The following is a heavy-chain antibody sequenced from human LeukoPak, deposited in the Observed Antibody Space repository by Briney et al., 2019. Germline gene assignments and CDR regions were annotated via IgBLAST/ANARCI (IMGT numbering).Heavy chain of an antibody. CDR1: GFTFSSTW. CDR3: ASPRDYDFWSGYYTDYYYGMDV. J-gene: IGHJ6*02. Sequence: GGSLRLSCAASGFTFSSTWMSWVRQAPGKGLEWVGRIKRNIDGGTTDYAAPVNGRVTISRDDSKNTLYLQMNSLRAEDTAVYYCASPRDYDFWSGYYTDYYYGMDVWGQGTTVTVSS. CDR2: IKRNIDGGTT. D-gene: IGHD3-3*01. V-gene: IGHV3-15*01.